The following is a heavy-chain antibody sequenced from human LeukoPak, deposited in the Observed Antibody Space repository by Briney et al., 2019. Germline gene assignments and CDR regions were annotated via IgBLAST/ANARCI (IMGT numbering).Heavy chain of an antibody. Sequence: ASVKVSCKASGGTFSSYAISWVRQAPGQGLEWMGRIIPILGIANYAQKFQGRVTITADKSTSTAYMELSSLRSEDTAVYYCARVGCSSTSCSYYYYYMDVWGKGTTVTVSS. CDR2: IIPILGIA. CDR3: ARVGCSSTSCSYYYYYMDV. D-gene: IGHD2-2*01. CDR1: GGTFSSYA. J-gene: IGHJ6*03. V-gene: IGHV1-69*04.